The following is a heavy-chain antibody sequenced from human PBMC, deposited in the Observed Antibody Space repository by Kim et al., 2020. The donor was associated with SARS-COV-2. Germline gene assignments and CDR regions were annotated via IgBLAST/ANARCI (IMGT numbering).Heavy chain of an antibody. Sequence: YNPSLKSRGTISVDTSTNQFSLKLSSVTAADTAVYYCARDRLRYFDWFDYWGQGTLVTVSS. D-gene: IGHD3-9*01. CDR3: ARDRLRYFDWFDY. J-gene: IGHJ4*02. V-gene: IGHV4-30-2*04.